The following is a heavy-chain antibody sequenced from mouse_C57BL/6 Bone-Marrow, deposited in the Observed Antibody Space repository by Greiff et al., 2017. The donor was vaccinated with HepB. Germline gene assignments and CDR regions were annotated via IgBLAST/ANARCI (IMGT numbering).Heavy chain of an antibody. CDR1: GFTFSDFY. CDR2: SRNKANDYTT. D-gene: IGHD2-10*02. V-gene: IGHV7-1*01. Sequence: EVKLVESGGGLVQSGRSLRLSCATSGFTFSDFYMEWVRQAPGKGLEWIAASRNKANDYTTDYSASVKGRFIVSRDTSQSILYLQMNALRAEDTAIYYCARDAAGMDWDWYFDVWGTGTTVTVSS. J-gene: IGHJ1*03. CDR3: ARDAAGMDWDWYFDV.